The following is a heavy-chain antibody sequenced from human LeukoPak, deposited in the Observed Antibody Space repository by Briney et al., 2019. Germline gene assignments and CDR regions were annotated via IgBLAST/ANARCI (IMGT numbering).Heavy chain of an antibody. CDR2: ISAYNGNT. CDR3: ATIAREFSSYGMDV. J-gene: IGHJ6*02. V-gene: IGHV1-18*01. D-gene: IGHD3-10*01. CDR1: GYTFTSYG. Sequence: GASVKVSCKASGYTFTSYGISWVRQAPGQGLEWMGWISAYNGNTNYAQKLQGRVTMTTDTSTSTAYMELSSLRSEDTAVYYCATIAREFSSYGMDVWGQGTRVTVSS.